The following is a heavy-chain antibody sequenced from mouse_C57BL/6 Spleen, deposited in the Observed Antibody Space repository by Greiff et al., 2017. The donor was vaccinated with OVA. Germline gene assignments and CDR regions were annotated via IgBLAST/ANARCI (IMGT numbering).Heavy chain of an antibody. Sequence: QVHVKQPGAELVKPGASVKLSCKASGYTFTSYWMHWVKQRPGRGLEWIGRIDPNSGGTKYNEKFKSKATLTVDKPSSTAYMQLSSLTSEDSAVYYCARGATVVALYAMDYWGQGTSVTVSS. CDR1: GYTFTSYW. CDR2: IDPNSGGT. D-gene: IGHD1-1*01. J-gene: IGHJ4*01. CDR3: ARGATVVALYAMDY. V-gene: IGHV1-72*01.